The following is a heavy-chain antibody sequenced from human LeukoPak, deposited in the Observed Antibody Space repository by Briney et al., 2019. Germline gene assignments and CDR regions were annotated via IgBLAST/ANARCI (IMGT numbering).Heavy chain of an antibody. CDR2: IYSSGST. J-gene: IGHJ4*02. V-gene: IGHV4-4*07. CDR1: SGSINTYY. D-gene: IGHD1-1*01. Sequence: SETLSLTCTVSSGSINTYYWNWIRQPAGKGLEWIGRIYSSGSTTYTPSLKSRVIMSVDTSKNLIYLSLRSVTAADTAVYFCARGPRELDHWGQGTLVTVSS. CDR3: ARGPRELDH.